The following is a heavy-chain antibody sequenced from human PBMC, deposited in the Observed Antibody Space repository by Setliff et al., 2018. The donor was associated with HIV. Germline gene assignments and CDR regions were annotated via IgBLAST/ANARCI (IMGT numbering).Heavy chain of an antibody. CDR1: GYSISSGYY. J-gene: IGHJ4*02. D-gene: IGHD3-16*01. CDR3: ARGTLYYDYVWGTPFPFDY. CDR2: IYHSGST. Sequence: SETLSLTCAVSGYSISSGYYWGWIRQPPGKGLEWIGSIYHSGSTYYNPSLKSRVTISVDTSKNQFSLKLSSVTAADTAVYYCARGTLYYDYVWGTPFPFDYWGQGTLVTVSS. V-gene: IGHV4-38-2*01.